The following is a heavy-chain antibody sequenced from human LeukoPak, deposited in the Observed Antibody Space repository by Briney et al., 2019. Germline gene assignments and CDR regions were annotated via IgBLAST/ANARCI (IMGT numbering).Heavy chain of an antibody. J-gene: IGHJ4*02. CDR2: IYYSGST. Sequence: SETLSLTCTVSGGSISSSSYYWGWIRQPPGKVLEWIGSIYYSGSTYYNPSLKSRVTISVDTSKNQFSLKLSSVTAADTAVYYCARLRGAVGATSDWGQGTLVTVSS. V-gene: IGHV4-39*01. D-gene: IGHD1-26*01. CDR3: ARLRGAVGATSD. CDR1: GGSISSSSYY.